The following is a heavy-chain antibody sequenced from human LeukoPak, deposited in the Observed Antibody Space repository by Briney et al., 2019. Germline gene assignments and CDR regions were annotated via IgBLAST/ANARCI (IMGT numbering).Heavy chain of an antibody. Sequence: PGGSLRLSCAASGFTFNNYAMSWVRQAPGKGLEWVSAISGSGGSTYYADSVKGRFTISRDNSKNTLYLQMNSLRAEDTAVYYCAKVPSPYYDSSHVFDYWGQGTLVTVSS. CDR3: AKVPSPYYDSSHVFDY. V-gene: IGHV3-23*01. D-gene: IGHD3-3*01. CDR1: GFTFNNYA. J-gene: IGHJ4*02. CDR2: ISGSGGST.